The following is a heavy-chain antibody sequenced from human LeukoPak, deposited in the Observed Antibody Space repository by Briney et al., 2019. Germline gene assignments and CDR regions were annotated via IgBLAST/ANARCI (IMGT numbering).Heavy chain of an antibody. J-gene: IGHJ4*02. Sequence: GGSLRLSCAASGFSFSSYGMHWVRQAPAKGLEWVAFIRYDGSDKSYADSVKGRFAISRDNFENTLYLQMNSLRGEDTAVYYCAKDGVGTSGWRTWGQGTLVSVSS. CDR1: GFSFSSYG. CDR2: IRYDGSDK. D-gene: IGHD6-19*01. CDR3: AKDGVGTSGWRT. V-gene: IGHV3-30*02.